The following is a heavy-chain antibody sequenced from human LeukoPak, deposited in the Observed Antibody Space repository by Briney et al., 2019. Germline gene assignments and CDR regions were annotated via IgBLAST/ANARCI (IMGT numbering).Heavy chain of an antibody. Sequence: SGTLSLTCGASGGSISSTTWWSWVRQPPEQLLEWIGEISLRGLTNYNPSLRSRLTMSLDESKNQVSLNLTPVTAADTAVYYCSRESGPFSPFGFWGQGTLVSVHS. V-gene: IGHV4-4*02. CDR1: GGSISSTTW. CDR3: SRESGPFSPFGF. J-gene: IGHJ4*02. CDR2: ISLRGLT. D-gene: IGHD1-26*01.